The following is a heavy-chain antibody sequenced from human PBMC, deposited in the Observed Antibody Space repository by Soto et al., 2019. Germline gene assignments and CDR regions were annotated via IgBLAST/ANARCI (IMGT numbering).Heavy chain of an antibody. CDR3: ARDRLVHSNWFDP. V-gene: IGHV3-11*01. CDR1: GFTFSDYY. D-gene: IGHD6-19*01. J-gene: IGHJ5*02. Sequence: GVSLRLSCAASGFTFSDYYMSWIRQAPGKGLEWVSYISSSGSTIYYADSVKGRFTISRDNAKNSLYLQMDSLRAEDTAVYYCARDRLVHSNWFDPWGQGTLVTVSS. CDR2: ISSSGSTI.